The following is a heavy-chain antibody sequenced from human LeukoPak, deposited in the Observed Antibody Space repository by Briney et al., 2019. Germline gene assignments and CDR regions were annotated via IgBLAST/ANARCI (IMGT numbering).Heavy chain of an antibody. Sequence: SGTLSLTFAVSGGSISSNNWWNWVRQPPGKGLEWIGEIYHSGSTNYNPSLKSRVTMSLNKSSNQFSLRLTSVTAADTAVYYCAKDIGSSTPRDYWGQGTLVTVSS. CDR2: IYHSGST. J-gene: IGHJ4*02. V-gene: IGHV4-4*02. D-gene: IGHD6-13*01. CDR1: GGSISSNNW. CDR3: AKDIGSSTPRDY.